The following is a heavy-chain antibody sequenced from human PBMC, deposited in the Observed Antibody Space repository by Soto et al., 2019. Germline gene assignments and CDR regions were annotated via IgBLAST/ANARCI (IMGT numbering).Heavy chain of an antibody. V-gene: IGHV3-30*18. Sequence: GSLRLSCAASGFTFSSYGMHWVRQAPGKGLEWVAVISYDGSNKYYADSVKGRFTISRDNSKNTLYLQMNSLRAEDTAVYYCAKRWGTHGITGTTNFDYWGQGTLVTVSS. CDR2: ISYDGSNK. J-gene: IGHJ4*02. CDR3: AKRWGTHGITGTTNFDY. D-gene: IGHD1-7*01. CDR1: GFTFSSYG.